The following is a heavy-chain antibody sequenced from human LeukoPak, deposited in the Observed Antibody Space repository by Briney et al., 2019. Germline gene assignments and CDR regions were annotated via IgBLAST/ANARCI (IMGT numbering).Heavy chain of an antibody. J-gene: IGHJ6*03. CDR1: GYTFTSYD. CDR3: ARAYGSGYYMDV. Sequence: ASVKVSCKASGYTFTSYDINWVRQATGQGLEWMGWMNPNGGNTGYAQKFQGRVTITRNTSISTAYMELSSLRSEDTAVYYCARAYGSGYYMDVWGKGTTVTVSS. D-gene: IGHD3-10*01. V-gene: IGHV1-8*03. CDR2: MNPNGGNT.